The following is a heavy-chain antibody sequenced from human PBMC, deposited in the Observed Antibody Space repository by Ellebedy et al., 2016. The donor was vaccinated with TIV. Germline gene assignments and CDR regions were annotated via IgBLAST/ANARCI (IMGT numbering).Heavy chain of an antibody. V-gene: IGHV3-7*03. CDR2: INQDGSAK. Sequence: GGSLRLSCAASGFTFRNYWMNWVRQAPGKGLEWVANINQDGSAKYYVDSVKGRFTISRDNAKNSLYLQMNSLRGEDTAVYYCARGGVVAGADYWGQGTLVTVSP. CDR3: ARGGVVAGADY. J-gene: IGHJ4*02. CDR1: GFTFRNYW. D-gene: IGHD6-19*01.